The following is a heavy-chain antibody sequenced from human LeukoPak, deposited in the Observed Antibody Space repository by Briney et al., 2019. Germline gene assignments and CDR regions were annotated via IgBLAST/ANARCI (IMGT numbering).Heavy chain of an antibody. J-gene: IGHJ3*02. V-gene: IGHV4-38-2*01. CDR3: ARHNWTFDI. CDR1: GYSISSGYH. Sequence: PSETLSLTCVVSGYSISSGYHWGWIRQPPGQGLDWIGSIYRSGITYYNPSLKSRVTISVDTSKNQFSLKLSSVTAADTAVYYCARHNWTFDIWGQGTMVTASS. CDR2: IYRSGIT. D-gene: IGHD1-20*01.